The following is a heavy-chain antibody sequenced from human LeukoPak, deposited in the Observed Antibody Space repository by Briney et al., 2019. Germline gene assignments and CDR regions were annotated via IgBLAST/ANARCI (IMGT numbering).Heavy chain of an antibody. Sequence: ASVKVSCKVSGYTLTVLSMHWVRQAPGKGLEWMGGFDPEDGETIYAQKFQGRVTMTEDTSTDTAYMELSSLRSEDTAVYYCATGGAHSRAYYYYYYGMDVWGQGTTVTVSS. CDR2: FDPEDGET. V-gene: IGHV1-24*01. J-gene: IGHJ6*02. CDR3: ATGGAHSRAYYYYYYGMDV. D-gene: IGHD6-13*01. CDR1: GYTLTVLS.